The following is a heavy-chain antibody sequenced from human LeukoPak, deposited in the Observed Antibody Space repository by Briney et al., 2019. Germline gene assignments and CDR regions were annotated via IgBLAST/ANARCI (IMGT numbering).Heavy chain of an antibody. Sequence: GASVKVSCKASGYTFTGYYMHWVRQAPGQGHEWMGWINPNSGGTNYAQKFQGRVTMTRDTSISTAYMELSRMRSDDTAVYYCARDGELGGYCSSTSCHESDYWGQGTLVTVSS. J-gene: IGHJ4*02. CDR1: GYTFTGYY. CDR2: INPNSGGT. CDR3: ARDGELGGYCSSTSCHESDY. V-gene: IGHV1-2*02. D-gene: IGHD2-2*01.